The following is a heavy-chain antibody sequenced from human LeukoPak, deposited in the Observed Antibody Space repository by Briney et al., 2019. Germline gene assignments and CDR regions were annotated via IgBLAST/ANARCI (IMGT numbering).Heavy chain of an antibody. CDR1: GYTFTSYD. CDR3: ARVRPEHNWNDPLHYYYYYYMDV. Sequence: ASVKVSCKASGYTFTSYDINWVRQATGQGLEWMGWMNPNSGNTGYAQKFQGRVTITRNTSISTAYMELSSLRSEDTAVYYCARVRPEHNWNDPLHYYYYYYMDVWGKGTTVTVSS. D-gene: IGHD1-20*01. J-gene: IGHJ6*03. CDR2: MNPNSGNT. V-gene: IGHV1-8*03.